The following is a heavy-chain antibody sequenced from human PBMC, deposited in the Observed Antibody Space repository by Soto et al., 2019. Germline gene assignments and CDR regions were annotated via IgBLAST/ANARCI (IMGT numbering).Heavy chain of an antibody. V-gene: IGHV3-48*03. CDR3: ARGKSGYSAHEFDY. CDR1: GFTFSGYE. D-gene: IGHD5-12*01. Sequence: EVQLVESGGGLIQPGGSLRLSGVGSGFTFSGYEMNWVRQAPGKGLEWVSYISSSGTSMYYADSVKGRFAVSRDNAKKSLHLQMNSLRAEDTAVYFCARGKSGYSAHEFDYWGQGTLVAVSS. J-gene: IGHJ4*02. CDR2: ISSSGTSM.